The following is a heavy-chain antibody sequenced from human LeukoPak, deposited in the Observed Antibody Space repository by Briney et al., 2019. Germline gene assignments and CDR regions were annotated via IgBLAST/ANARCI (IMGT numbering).Heavy chain of an antibody. CDR1: GYTFTSYY. V-gene: IGHV1-46*01. J-gene: IGHJ4*02. CDR2: INTSGGST. D-gene: IGHD5-18*01. Sequence: ASVKVSCKASGYTFTSYYMYWERQAPGQGLEWMGRINTSGGSTTYAQKFQGRVTMTRDTSTSTVYMELSSLRSEDTAVYYCARLDTAMGAFDYWGQGTLVTVSS. CDR3: ARLDTAMGAFDY.